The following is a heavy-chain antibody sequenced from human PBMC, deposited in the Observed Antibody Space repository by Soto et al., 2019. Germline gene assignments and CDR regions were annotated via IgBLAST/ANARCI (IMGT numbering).Heavy chain of an antibody. D-gene: IGHD5-18*01. Sequence: GASVKVSCKAPGGTFKRYVISWVRQAPGQGLEWMGRINPNSGGTNYAQKFQGRVTMTRDTSISTAYMELSRLRSDDTAVYYCARGLAGRGYSYGYDYWGQGTLVTVSS. CDR1: GGTFKRYV. J-gene: IGHJ4*02. CDR3: ARGLAGRGYSYGYDY. V-gene: IGHV1-2*06. CDR2: INPNSGGT.